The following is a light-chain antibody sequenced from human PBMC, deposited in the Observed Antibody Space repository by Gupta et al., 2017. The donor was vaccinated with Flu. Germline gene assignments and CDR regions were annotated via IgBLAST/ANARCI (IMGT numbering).Light chain of an antibody. V-gene: IGLV1-44*01. J-gene: IGLJ2*01. CDR1: SSNIGRNS. CDR3: ADWDDNLDGVI. CDR2: SSY. Sequence: QSMLSQPPSVPGAPGQSVTISCSGSSSNIGRNSVNWYQHFPGTAPRLLIYSSYQRPSGVPDRFSGSKSGTSASLTISGLQSEDEADYYCADWDDNLDGVIFGGGTKVTV.